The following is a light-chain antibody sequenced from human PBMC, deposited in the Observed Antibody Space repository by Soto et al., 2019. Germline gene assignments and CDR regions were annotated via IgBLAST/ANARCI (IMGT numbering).Light chain of an antibody. CDR1: QSVSNT. CDR2: GAS. J-gene: IGKJ2*01. CDR3: QQYDNWPYT. Sequence: MGRTQSPATLSVSPGERATLSSRASQSVSNTLAWYQQKPGQAPRLIMYGASIRATGIPARFSGGGSGAQFTLTISSLQSEDFAVYYCQQYDNWPYTVGQGTKLEIK. V-gene: IGKV3D-15*01.